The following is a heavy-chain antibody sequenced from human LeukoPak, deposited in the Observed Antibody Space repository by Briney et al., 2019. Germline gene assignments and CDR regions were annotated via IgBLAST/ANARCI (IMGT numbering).Heavy chain of an antibody. Sequence: PGGSLRLSCVATGFTFDEHTIHWVRQRPGKGLEWVSLVTWEGFAFYGDSVKGRFTVSRDRKENSVFPQMNSLNPEDSAVYFCVRDALPHCASSSCYQFDYWGQGTLVTVSS. V-gene: IGHV3-43*01. D-gene: IGHD2-2*01. CDR1: GFTFDEHT. J-gene: IGHJ4*02. CDR3: VRDALPHCASSSCYQFDY. CDR2: VTWEGFA.